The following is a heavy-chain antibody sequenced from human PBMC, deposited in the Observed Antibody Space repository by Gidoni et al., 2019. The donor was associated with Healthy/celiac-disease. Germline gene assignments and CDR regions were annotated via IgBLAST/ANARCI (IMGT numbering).Heavy chain of an antibody. Sequence: QLQLQESGPGLVKPSETLSLTCTVPGGSISSSSYYWGWIRQPPGKGLEWIGSIYYSGSTYYNPSLKSRVTISVDTSKNQFSLKLSSVTAADTAVYYCARHYYGSGSYYTSYYYGMDVWGQGTTVTVSS. CDR1: GGSISSSSYY. D-gene: IGHD3-10*01. CDR3: ARHYYGSGSYYTSYYYGMDV. CDR2: IYYSGST. V-gene: IGHV4-39*01. J-gene: IGHJ6*02.